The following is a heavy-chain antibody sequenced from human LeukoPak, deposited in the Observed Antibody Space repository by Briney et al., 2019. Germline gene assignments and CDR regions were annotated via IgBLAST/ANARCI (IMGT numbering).Heavy chain of an antibody. V-gene: IGHV3-23*01. Sequence: GGSLRLSCAASGFTFRIYDMRWVRRARGEGREWVSDVSHRGDRTYYADSVKGRFTTTRDNSKNTVYLQMSSLRAEDTAVYYCTKVVVLSAEYFHHWGQGTLVTVSS. D-gene: IGHD2/OR15-2a*01. CDR1: GFTFRIYD. CDR3: TKVVVLSAEYFHH. CDR2: VSHRGDRT. J-gene: IGHJ1*01.